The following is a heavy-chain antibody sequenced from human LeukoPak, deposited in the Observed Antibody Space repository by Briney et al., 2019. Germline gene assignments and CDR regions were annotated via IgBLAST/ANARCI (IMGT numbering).Heavy chain of an antibody. CDR1: GFTLRTFW. CDR2: TNPDGSVT. J-gene: IGHJ4*02. V-gene: IGHV3-74*01. D-gene: IGHD1/OR15-1a*01. CDR3: ATGGEQYYDY. Sequence: GGSLRLSCADSGFTLRTFWIHWVRQVPGKGLDWVSRTNPDGSVTNYADSVTGRFTISRDNAKNTLYLQMSSLSAEDTAVYYCATGGEQYYDYWGQGTLVTVSS.